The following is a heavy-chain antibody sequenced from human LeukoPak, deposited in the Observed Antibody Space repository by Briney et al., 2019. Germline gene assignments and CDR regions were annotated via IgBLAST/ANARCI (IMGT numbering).Heavy chain of an antibody. CDR3: ARSLTTLTYEGY. CDR2: IKQDGSER. D-gene: IGHD1-1*01. Sequence: GGSLRLSCAASGFTFSGFSMSWVCQSPTKGLEWVANIKQDGSERYYVDSVKGRFTVSRDNAKNSLFLQMNSLRAEDTAIYYCARSLTTLTYEGYWGQGTLVTVSS. J-gene: IGHJ4*02. CDR1: GFTFSGFS. V-gene: IGHV3-7*01.